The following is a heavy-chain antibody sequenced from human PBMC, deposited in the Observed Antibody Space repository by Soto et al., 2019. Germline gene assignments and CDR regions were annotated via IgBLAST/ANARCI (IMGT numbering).Heavy chain of an antibody. J-gene: IGHJ4*02. V-gene: IGHV4-39*07. CDR1: GGSIISNSYS. Sequence: SETLCLTCTVAGGSIISNSYSWGWHRQPPGTGLEWIGEINHSGSTNYNPSLKSRVTISVDTSKNQFSLKLTSVTAADTAVYYCARDKITGLFDYWGQGTLVTVSS. D-gene: IGHD2-8*02. CDR3: ARDKITGLFDY. CDR2: INHSGST.